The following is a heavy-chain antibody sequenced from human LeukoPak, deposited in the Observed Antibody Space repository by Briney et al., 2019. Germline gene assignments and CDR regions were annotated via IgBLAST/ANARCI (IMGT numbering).Heavy chain of an antibody. CDR3: AREGDNRDYFDY. Sequence: GGSLRLSCAASGFTFSSYWMHWVRHAPGKGMVWVSRINSDGSSTSYADSVKGRFTISRDNAKNTLYLQMHSLRAEATAVYYCAREGDNRDYFDYWGQGTLVTVSS. CDR1: GFTFSSYW. CDR2: INSDGSST. D-gene: IGHD1-14*01. V-gene: IGHV3-74*01. J-gene: IGHJ4*02.